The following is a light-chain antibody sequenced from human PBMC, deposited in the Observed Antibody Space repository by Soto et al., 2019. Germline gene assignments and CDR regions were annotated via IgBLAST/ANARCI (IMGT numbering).Light chain of an antibody. J-gene: IGLJ1*01. CDR1: SSDVGGYNY. CDR3: SSYTGSTTYV. CDR2: DVS. V-gene: IGLV2-14*01. Sequence: QSALTQPASVSGSPGQSITISCTGTSSDVGGYNYDSWYQQHPGKAPKLMIYDVSNRPSGVSNRFSGSKSGNTASLTISGLQAEDEADYYCSSYTGSTTYVFGIGTKVTVL.